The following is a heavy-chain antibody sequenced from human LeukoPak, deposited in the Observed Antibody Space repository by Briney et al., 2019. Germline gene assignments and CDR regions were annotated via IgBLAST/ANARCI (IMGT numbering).Heavy chain of an antibody. CDR3: ARFTPTAMVTADY. D-gene: IGHD5-18*01. J-gene: IGHJ4*02. V-gene: IGHV3-21*01. CDR1: GFTFSSYS. CDR2: ISSSSSYI. Sequence: GGSLRLSCAASGFTFSSYSMNWVRQAPGKGLEWGSSISSSSSYIYYADSVKGRFTISIDNAKNSLYLQMNSLRAEDTAVYYSARFTPTAMVTADYWGQGTLVTVSS.